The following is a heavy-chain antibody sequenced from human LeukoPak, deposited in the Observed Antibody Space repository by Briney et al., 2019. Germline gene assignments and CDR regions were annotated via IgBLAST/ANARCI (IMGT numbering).Heavy chain of an antibody. CDR3: ARDLVRVPKGFDI. J-gene: IGHJ3*02. CDR2: ISYIGRT. Sequence: KPSETLSLTCAVSDDSFSSHYWTWIRQPPGKGLEWIGYISYIGRTNYNPSLKSRVTISIDTSKNQFSLKLTSVTAADTAVYYCARDLVRVPKGFDIWGQGKMVSVSS. D-gene: IGHD2-15*01. V-gene: IGHV4-59*11. CDR1: DDSFSSHY.